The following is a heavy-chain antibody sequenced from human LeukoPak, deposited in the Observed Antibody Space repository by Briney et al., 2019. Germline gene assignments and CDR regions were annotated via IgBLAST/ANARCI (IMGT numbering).Heavy chain of an antibody. V-gene: IGHV4-34*01. J-gene: IGHJ4*02. CDR3: ARGRRGLRYCSSTSCQGYFDY. D-gene: IGHD2-2*01. CDR1: GGSFSGYY. Sequence: PSETLSLTCAVYGGSFSGYYWSWIRQPPGKGLEWIGEINHSGSTNYNPSLKSRVTISVDTSKHQFSLKLSSVTAADTAVYYCARGRRGLRYCSSTSCQGYFDYWGQGTLVTVSS. CDR2: INHSGST.